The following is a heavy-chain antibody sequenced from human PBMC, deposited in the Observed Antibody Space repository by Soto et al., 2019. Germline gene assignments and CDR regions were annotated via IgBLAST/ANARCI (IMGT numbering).Heavy chain of an antibody. CDR2: FFYNKNT. V-gene: IGHV4-39*01. J-gene: IGHJ4*02. CDR1: GAXISSTSSY. D-gene: IGHD1-26*01. Sequence: SETLSLTCTVSGAXISSTSSYWGWVRQYPGKSKEWIGSFFYNKNTYYNPSLKSRVSISVDTSKMQFSLNLTSVTAADTAVYYCARHVEWEIFYYFEHWGQGTPVTVSS. CDR3: ARHVEWEIFYYFEH.